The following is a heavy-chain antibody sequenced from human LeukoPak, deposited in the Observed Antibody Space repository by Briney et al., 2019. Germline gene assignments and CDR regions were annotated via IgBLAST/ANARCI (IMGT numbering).Heavy chain of an antibody. CDR1: GFTFSSYA. J-gene: IGHJ5*02. CDR3: AKALGANQLLQPVSFDP. V-gene: IGHV3-23*01. CDR2: ISGRGGST. D-gene: IGHD2-2*01. Sequence: LPGGSLRLSCTASGFTFSSYAMYWVRQAPGKGLQWVSAISGRGGSTKYADSVKGRFTISRDNSTNTLFLQMSSLTVEDTAIYYCAKALGANQLLQPVSFDPRGRGTPVTVSS.